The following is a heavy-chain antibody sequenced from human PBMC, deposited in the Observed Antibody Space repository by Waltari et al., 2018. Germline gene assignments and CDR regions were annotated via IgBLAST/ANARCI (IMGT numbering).Heavy chain of an antibody. V-gene: IGHV4-4*07. CDR2: IYTSGST. CDR1: GGSISSYY. Sequence: QVQLQESGPGLVKPSETLSLTCTVSGGSISSYYWSWIRQHAGKGLEWIGRIYTSGSTNYNPSLKSRVTMSVDTSKNQFSLKLSSVTAADTAVYYCARQGGRGKQWLVYYFDYWGQGTLVTVSS. CDR3: ARQGGRGKQWLVYYFDY. J-gene: IGHJ4*02. D-gene: IGHD6-19*01.